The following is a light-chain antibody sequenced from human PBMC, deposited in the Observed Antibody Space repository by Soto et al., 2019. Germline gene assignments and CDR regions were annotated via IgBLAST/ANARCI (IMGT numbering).Light chain of an antibody. CDR2: DAF. CDR1: QSVSSS. J-gene: IGKJ4*01. V-gene: IGKV3-11*01. Sequence: EIVLTQSPATLSLSPGERATLSCRASQSVSSSLAWYHHKPGQAPRLLIYDAFNRATGIPARFSGSGSGTDFTLTISNLEPEDFAVYYCQHRSNWPLTFGGGTKVEIK. CDR3: QHRSNWPLT.